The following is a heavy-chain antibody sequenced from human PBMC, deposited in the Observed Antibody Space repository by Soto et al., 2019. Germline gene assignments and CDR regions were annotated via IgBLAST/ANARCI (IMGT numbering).Heavy chain of an antibody. Sequence: GTGPALVNPTQTLTLTCTFSGFSLSTSGVGVGWIRQPPGKALECLALIYWDDYKRYSPSLRSRLTITMDTCENHVVLTMTNMDPVDTGTYYCAHRLQSGNSYNGGTFTFWGQGPLVPVSS. CDR2: IYWDDYK. J-gene: IGHJ4*02. D-gene: IGHD1-26*01. CDR3: AHRLQSGNSYNGGTFTF. CDR1: GFSLSTSGVG. V-gene: IGHV2-5*02.